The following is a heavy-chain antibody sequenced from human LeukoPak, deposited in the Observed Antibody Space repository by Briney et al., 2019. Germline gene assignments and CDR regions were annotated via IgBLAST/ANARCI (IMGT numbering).Heavy chain of an antibody. J-gene: IGHJ5*01. V-gene: IGHV1-46*01. CDR1: GYTFTSYY. D-gene: IGHD2-15*01. CDR3: ARSRAAIAECSGGSCYAFDS. CDR2: INPSGGGT. Sequence: ASVKVSCKASGYTFTSYYMHWVRQAPGQGLEWMGFINPSGGGTTYAQKFQGRVTMTRDTSTSTVYMELSSLRSEDTALYYCARSRAAIAECSGGSCYAFDSWGQGTLVTVSS.